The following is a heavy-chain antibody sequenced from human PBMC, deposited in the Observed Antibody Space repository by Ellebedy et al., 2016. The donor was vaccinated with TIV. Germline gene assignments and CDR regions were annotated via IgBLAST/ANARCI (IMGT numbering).Heavy chain of an antibody. D-gene: IGHD3-16*01. V-gene: IGHV4-38-2*02. Sequence: SETLSLTXTVSGYSIRSGYYWGWIRQPPGKGLDWIGNIYHSGSTYYNPSLRSRVTLSLDRSKNQVSLELSLVTAADTAVYYCARTDLRYGMDVWGQGTTVTVSS. J-gene: IGHJ6*02. CDR3: ARTDLRYGMDV. CDR1: GYSIRSGYY. CDR2: IYHSGST.